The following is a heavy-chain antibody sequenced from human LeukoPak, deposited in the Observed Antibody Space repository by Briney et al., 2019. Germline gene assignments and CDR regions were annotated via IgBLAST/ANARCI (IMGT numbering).Heavy chain of an antibody. CDR2: ITNDGSST. CDR1: GLTFSSHW. J-gene: IGHJ4*02. D-gene: IGHD3-10*01. V-gene: IGHV3-74*01. Sequence: GGSLRLSCAASGLTFSSHWMHWVRQAPGKGLVWVSRITNDGSSTTYADSVKGRFTISRDNAKNSLYLQMNSLRDEDTAVYYCARNRAGYYFDYWGQGTLVTVSS. CDR3: ARNRAGYYFDY.